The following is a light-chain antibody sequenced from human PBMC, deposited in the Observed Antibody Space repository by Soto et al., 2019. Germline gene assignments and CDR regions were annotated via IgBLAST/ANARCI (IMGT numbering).Light chain of an antibody. CDR2: GVS. Sequence: EIVMTQSPVTLSVSPWERATLSCRASQSVSSSLAWYQQKLGQAPRLLIYGVSTRATGIPARFSGSGSGTEFTLTISSLQSEDFAVYYCQEYNKWPWTFGQGTKVDIK. CDR3: QEYNKWPWT. J-gene: IGKJ1*01. V-gene: IGKV3-15*01. CDR1: QSVSSS.